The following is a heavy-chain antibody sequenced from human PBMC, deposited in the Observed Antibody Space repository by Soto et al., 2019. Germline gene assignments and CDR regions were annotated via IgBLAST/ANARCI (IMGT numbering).Heavy chain of an antibody. Sequence: HLQLQESGPGLVKSSETLSLTCAVSGGSITSSGFWWSWIRQPPGKGLEWIATIYDTGNTFYNPSLRSRVTISADTSRNQFALNLISVTAADTAVYCCAKRAYGDPFDPWGQGTLVTVSS. V-gene: IGHV4-39*01. CDR2: IYDTGNT. D-gene: IGHD4-17*01. J-gene: IGHJ5*02. CDR1: GGSITSSGFW. CDR3: AKRAYGDPFDP.